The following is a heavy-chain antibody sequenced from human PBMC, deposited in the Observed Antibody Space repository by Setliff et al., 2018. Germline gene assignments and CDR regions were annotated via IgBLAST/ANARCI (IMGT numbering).Heavy chain of an antibody. Sequence: PGGSLRLSCAASGFTFSNYAMSWVRQAPGKGLEWVSGISGSGGSTYYADSGKGRFTISRDNSKNTLYLQVNSLRAEDTAVYYCAKGGFVGISHHRAFDIWGRGTMVTVSS. CDR3: AKGGFVGISHHRAFDI. CDR1: GFTFSNYA. D-gene: IGHD2-21*01. J-gene: IGHJ3*02. V-gene: IGHV3-23*01. CDR2: ISGSGGST.